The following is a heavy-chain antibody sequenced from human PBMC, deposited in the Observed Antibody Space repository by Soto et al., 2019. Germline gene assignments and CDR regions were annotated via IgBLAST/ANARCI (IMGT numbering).Heavy chain of an antibody. D-gene: IGHD6-13*01. CDR2: ISSSSSYI. CDR3: ARVRESSHSTKWFDP. CDR1: GFTFSSYS. V-gene: IGHV3-21*01. J-gene: IGHJ5*02. Sequence: GGSLRLSCAASGFTFSSYSMNWVRQAPGKGLEWVSSISSSSSYIYYADSVKGRFTISRDNAKNSLYLQMNSLRAEDTAVYYCARVRESSHSTKWFDPWGQGTLVTVSS.